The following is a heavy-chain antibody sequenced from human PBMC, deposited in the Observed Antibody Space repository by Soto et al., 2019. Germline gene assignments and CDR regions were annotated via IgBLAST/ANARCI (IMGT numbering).Heavy chain of an antibody. CDR1: GDSMSSYY. J-gene: IGHJ3*01. D-gene: IGHD2-21*01. CDR3: ARDQSVAADF. V-gene: IGHV4-4*07. CDR2: ISATGTT. Sequence: QVQLQESGPGLVEPSETLSLTCTVSGDSMSSYYWSWIRQSAEKGLEWIGRISATGTTTYIPSLKSRITLSVDTSKNQFSLNRKFVTAADTAVYFCARDQSVAADFWGQGTVVTVS.